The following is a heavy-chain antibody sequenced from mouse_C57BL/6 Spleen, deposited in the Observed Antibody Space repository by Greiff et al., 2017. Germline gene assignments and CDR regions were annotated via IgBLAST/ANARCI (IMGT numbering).Heavy chain of an antibody. D-gene: IGHD1-1*01. CDR1: GYAFTNYL. V-gene: IGHV1-54*01. CDR3: ARSDYGSSYVD. Sequence: VQLVESGAELVRPGTSVKVSCKASGYAFTNYLIEWVKQRPGQGLEWIGVINPGSGGTNYNEKFKGKATLTADKSSSTAYMQLSSLTSEDSAVYFCARSDYGSSYVDWGQGTTLTVSS. J-gene: IGHJ2*01. CDR2: INPGSGGT.